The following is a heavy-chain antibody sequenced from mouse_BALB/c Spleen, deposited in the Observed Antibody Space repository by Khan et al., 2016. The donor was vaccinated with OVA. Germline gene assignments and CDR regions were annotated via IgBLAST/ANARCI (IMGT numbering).Heavy chain of an antibody. CDR3: ARSASYWFFDV. V-gene: IGHV9-3-1*01. CDR1: GYTFTNYG. D-gene: IGHD6-1*01. J-gene: IGHJ1*01. Sequence: QFQLVQSGPELKKPGETVKISYKASGYTFTNYGMNWVKQAPGKGLKWMGWINTYTGEPTYADDFKGRFAFSLETSANTAYLQINNLKNEDTATYFCARSASYWFFDVWGAGTTVTVSS. CDR2: INTYTGEP.